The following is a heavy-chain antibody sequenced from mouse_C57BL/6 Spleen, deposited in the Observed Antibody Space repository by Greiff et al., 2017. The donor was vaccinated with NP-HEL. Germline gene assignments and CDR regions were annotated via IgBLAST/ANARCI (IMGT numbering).Heavy chain of an antibody. CDR2: INPSNGGT. Sequence: VQLQQPGTELVKPGASVKLSCKASGYTFTSYWMHWVKQRPGQGLEWIGNINPSNGGTNYNEKFKSKATLTVDKSSSTAYMQLSSLTSEDSAVYYCAKGPYYYGSSYGYVDVWGTGTTVTVSS. V-gene: IGHV1-53*01. CDR3: AKGPYYYGSSYGYVDV. D-gene: IGHD1-1*01. CDR1: GYTFTSYW. J-gene: IGHJ1*03.